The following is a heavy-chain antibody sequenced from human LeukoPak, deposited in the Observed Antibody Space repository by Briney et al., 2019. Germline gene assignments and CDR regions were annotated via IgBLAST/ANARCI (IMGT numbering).Heavy chain of an antibody. CDR1: GYTFTGYY. CDR2: INPNSGGT. J-gene: IGHJ4*02. CDR3: ARYNYGSGSYYTFGY. Sequence: ASVKVSCKASGYTFTGYYMHWVRQAPGQGLEWMGWINPNSGGTNYAQKFQGRVTMTRDTSISTAYMELSRLRSDDTAVYYCARYNYGSGSYYTFGYWGQGTLVTVSS. D-gene: IGHD3-10*01. V-gene: IGHV1-2*02.